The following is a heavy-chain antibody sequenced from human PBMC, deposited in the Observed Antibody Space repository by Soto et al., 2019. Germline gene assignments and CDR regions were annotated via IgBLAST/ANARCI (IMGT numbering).Heavy chain of an antibody. J-gene: IGHJ5*02. CDR3: ATAGLYSSHCGRGWFDP. Sequence: SEKVPCTVSGYTRTELSMPWVRQAPGEALEWMGGFHPEDGETTYAQKFQGRVTMTEDTSTDTAYMELSSLRSEDTAVYYCATAGLYSSHCGRGWFDPWGQGTQVSVSA. CDR1: GYTRTELS. V-gene: IGHV1-24*01. D-gene: IGHD6-13*01. CDR2: FHPEDGET.